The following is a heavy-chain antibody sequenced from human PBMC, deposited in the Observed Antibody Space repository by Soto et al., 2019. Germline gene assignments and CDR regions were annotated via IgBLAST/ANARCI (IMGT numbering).Heavy chain of an antibody. J-gene: IGHJ4*02. CDR1: GFSLSSNGVG. CDR3: AKKGGGDYILGY. Sequence: QITLKESGPTLVKPTQTLTLTCTFSGFSLSSNGVGVGWIRQPPGKALEWLALIYWDDSKHYSPSLKSRLTITKDTSRTQVVLTMPNMDPVDTATYYCAKKGGGDYILGYWGQGTLVTVSS. V-gene: IGHV2-5*02. CDR2: IYWDDSK. D-gene: IGHD4-17*01.